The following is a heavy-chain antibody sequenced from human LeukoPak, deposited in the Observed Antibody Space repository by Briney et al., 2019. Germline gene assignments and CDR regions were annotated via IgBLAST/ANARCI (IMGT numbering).Heavy chain of an antibody. J-gene: IGHJ3*02. Sequence: ASVKVSCKASGYTFTAYYMLWVRQAPGQGLEWMGWINPNSGYTNYAQKFQGRVTMARDTSINTVYMQLSRLRSDDTAVYYCARDGGSGTYYSSHGFDIWGQGTMVTVSS. D-gene: IGHD1-26*01. CDR2: INPNSGYT. V-gene: IGHV1-2*02. CDR3: ARDGGSGTYYSSHGFDI. CDR1: GYTFTAYY.